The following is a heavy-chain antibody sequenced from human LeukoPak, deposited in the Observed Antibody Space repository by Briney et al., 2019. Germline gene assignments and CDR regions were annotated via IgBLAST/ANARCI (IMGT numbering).Heavy chain of an antibody. CDR3: ARISSGSSWYWFDP. D-gene: IGHD6-13*01. CDR1: GDSISNIY. CDR2: VYSDGVT. V-gene: IGHV4-4*07. Sequence: PSETLSLTCTVSGDSISNIYWSWIRQPAGQGLEWIGRVYSDGVTRYNPSLKSRVTISVDMSNNRFSLTLNSATAADTAVYYCARISSGSSWYWFDPWGQGTLVTVSS. J-gene: IGHJ5*02.